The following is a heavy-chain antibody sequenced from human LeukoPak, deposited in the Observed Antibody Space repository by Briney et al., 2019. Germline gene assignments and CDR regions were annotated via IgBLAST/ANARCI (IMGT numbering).Heavy chain of an antibody. CDR2: TRYDGSNK. V-gene: IGHV3-30*02. Sequence: GGSLRLSCAASGFTFNNYGMHWVRQAPGKGLEWVAFTRYDGSNKYYADSVKGRFTISRDNAKNSLYLQMNSMRAEDTAVYYCARSGPYYYYYMDVWGKGTTVTVSS. CDR3: ARSGPYYYYYMDV. D-gene: IGHD1-26*01. CDR1: GFTFNNYG. J-gene: IGHJ6*03.